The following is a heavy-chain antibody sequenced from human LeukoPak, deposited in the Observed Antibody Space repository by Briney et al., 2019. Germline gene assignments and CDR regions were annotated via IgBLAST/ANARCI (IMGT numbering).Heavy chain of an antibody. CDR3: ARDAAAVKDAFDI. CDR1: GFTVSSNY. CDR2: IYSGGST. J-gene: IGHJ3*02. Sequence: PGGSLRLSCAASGFTVSSNYMSWVRQAPGKGLEWVSVIYSGGSTYYADSVKGRFTISRDNSKNTLYLQMNSLRAEDTAVCYCARDAAAVKDAFDIWGQGTMVTVSS. D-gene: IGHD6-13*01. V-gene: IGHV3-53*01.